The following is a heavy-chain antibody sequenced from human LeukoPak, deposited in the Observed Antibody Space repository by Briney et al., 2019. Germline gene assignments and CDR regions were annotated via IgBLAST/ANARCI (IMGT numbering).Heavy chain of an antibody. CDR2: IYGGNT. J-gene: IGHJ3*01. V-gene: IGHV3-23*01. CDR1: GFTFSNYA. Sequence: PGGSLRLSCAASGFTFSNYAMSWVRQAPGKGLEWVSGIYGGNTYYADSMKGRFTISRDNSKNTLYLQMSSLRAEDTAVYYCARSSYSSSSSVWGQGTMVTVSS. D-gene: IGHD6-6*01. CDR3: ARSSYSSSSSV.